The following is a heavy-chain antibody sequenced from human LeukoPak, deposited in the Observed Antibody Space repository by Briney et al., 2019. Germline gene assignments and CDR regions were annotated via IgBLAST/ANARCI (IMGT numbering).Heavy chain of an antibody. D-gene: IGHD3-10*01. CDR1: GFTVSSNY. CDR2: IYSGGST. J-gene: IGHJ4*02. CDR3: ASQRITMVRGVIY. Sequence: PGGSLRLSCAASGFTVSSNYMSWVRQAPGKGLEWVSVIYSGGSTYYADSVKGRFTISRDNSKNTLYLQMNSLRAEDTAVYYCASQRITMVRGVIYWGQGTLVTVSS. V-gene: IGHV3-66*04.